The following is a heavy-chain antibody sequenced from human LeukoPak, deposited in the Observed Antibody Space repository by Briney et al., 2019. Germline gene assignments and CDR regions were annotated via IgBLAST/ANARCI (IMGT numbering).Heavy chain of an antibody. CDR1: GGTFSSYA. Sequence: SVKVSCKASGGTFSSYAISWVRQAPGQGLEWMGRLIPILGIANYAQKFQGRVTITADKSTSTAYMELSSLRSEDTAVYYCAKKGECSSTSCYEGWFDPWGQGTLVTVSS. J-gene: IGHJ5*02. V-gene: IGHV1-69*04. CDR2: LIPILGIA. D-gene: IGHD2-2*01. CDR3: AKKGECSSTSCYEGWFDP.